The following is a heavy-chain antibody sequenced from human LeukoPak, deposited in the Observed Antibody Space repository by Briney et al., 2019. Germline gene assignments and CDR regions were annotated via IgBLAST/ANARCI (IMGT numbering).Heavy chain of an antibody. V-gene: IGHV4-38-2*02. D-gene: IGHD2-15*01. Sequence: SETLSLTCTVSSYSISSGYYWGWIRQPPGKGLEWIGNIYHSGNTYYKPSLKSRVTISVDTSKNQFSLKLSSVTAADTAVYYCARASATRRVDYWGQGTLVTVSS. CDR3: ARASATRRVDY. CDR2: IYHSGNT. CDR1: SYSISSGYY. J-gene: IGHJ4*02.